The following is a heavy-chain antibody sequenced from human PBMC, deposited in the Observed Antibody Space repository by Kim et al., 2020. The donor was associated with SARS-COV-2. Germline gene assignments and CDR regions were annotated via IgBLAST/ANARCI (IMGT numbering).Heavy chain of an antibody. Sequence: EQKYQGRVTITADESTSTAYMELSSLRSEDTAVYYCAREGSGSYGWFDPWGQGTLVTVSS. J-gene: IGHJ5*02. D-gene: IGHD1-26*01. V-gene: IGHV1-69*01. CDR3: AREGSGSYGWFDP.